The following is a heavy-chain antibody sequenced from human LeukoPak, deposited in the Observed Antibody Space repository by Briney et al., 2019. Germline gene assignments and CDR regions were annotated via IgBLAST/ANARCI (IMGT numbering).Heavy chain of an antibody. Sequence: GGSLRLSCAASEFTFSNYWMHWVRQAPGKGLVWVSRICPDGTVTNYADSVKGRFTISRDNAKNMVFLQMNSLRADDTAVYYCVRDFRSADYWGQGILVTVSS. J-gene: IGHJ4*02. CDR3: VRDFRSADY. CDR2: ICPDGTVT. CDR1: EFTFSNYW. V-gene: IGHV3-74*01.